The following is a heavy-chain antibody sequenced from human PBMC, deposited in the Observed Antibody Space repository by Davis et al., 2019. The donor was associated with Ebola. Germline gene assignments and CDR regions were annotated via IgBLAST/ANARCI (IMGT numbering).Heavy chain of an antibody. CDR1: GFTFTSYR. Sequence: PGGSLRLSCAASGFTFTSYRMHWVRQVPGKGLVWVSRINTDGSDTNYADSVKGRFAISRDNAKNTLYLQMNGLRVEDTAIYYCAKDNRNIWSEVWGQGTMVTVSS. J-gene: IGHJ3*01. CDR2: INTDGSDT. V-gene: IGHV3-74*01. D-gene: IGHD2/OR15-2a*01. CDR3: AKDNRNIWSEV.